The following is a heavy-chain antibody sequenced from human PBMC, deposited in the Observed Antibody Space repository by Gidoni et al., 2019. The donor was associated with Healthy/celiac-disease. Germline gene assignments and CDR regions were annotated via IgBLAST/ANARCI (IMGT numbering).Heavy chain of an antibody. J-gene: IGHJ4*02. CDR2: INWNGGST. CDR3: ARESKVLRYFDWFSHHTVYFDY. CDR1: GFTFDDYG. D-gene: IGHD3-9*01. V-gene: IGHV3-20*04. Sequence: EVQLVESGGGVVRPGGSLRLSCAAAGFTFDDYGMSWVRQAPGKGLEWVSVINWNGGSTGYADSVKGRFTISRDNAKNSLYLQMNSLRAEDTALYYCARESKVLRYFDWFSHHTVYFDYWGQGTLVTVSS.